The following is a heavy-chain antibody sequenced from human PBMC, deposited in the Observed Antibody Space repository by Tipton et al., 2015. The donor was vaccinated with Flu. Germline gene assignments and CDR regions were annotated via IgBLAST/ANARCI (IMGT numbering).Heavy chain of an antibody. Sequence: TLSLTCTVSGGSINRSHYYWGWIRQPPGKGLEWIGSIYHSGSTFYHPSLKSRVTISVDTSKNQFFLKLSFVTAADTAVYYCARDGGVGGGWCYSGGNYYYGMDVWGQGTTVVVSS. J-gene: IGHJ6*02. CDR3: ARDGGVGGGWCYSGGNYYYGMDV. CDR2: IYHSGST. V-gene: IGHV4-39*07. CDR1: GGSINRSHYY. D-gene: IGHD6-19*01.